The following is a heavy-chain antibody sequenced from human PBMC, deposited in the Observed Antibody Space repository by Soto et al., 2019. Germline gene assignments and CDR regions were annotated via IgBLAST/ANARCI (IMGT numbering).Heavy chain of an antibody. Sequence: QVQLVESGGGGVQPGRSLRLSCATSGFTFSSFVMHWVRQAPGKGLEWVAVIYHDGSNKYYADSVKGRFTISRDNSKSSLYLQMNSLRAEDTAVYYCARRVGAVDYWGQGTLVTVSS. D-gene: IGHD3-16*01. V-gene: IGHV3-33*01. CDR3: ARRVGAVDY. J-gene: IGHJ4*02. CDR2: IYHDGSNK. CDR1: GFTFSSFV.